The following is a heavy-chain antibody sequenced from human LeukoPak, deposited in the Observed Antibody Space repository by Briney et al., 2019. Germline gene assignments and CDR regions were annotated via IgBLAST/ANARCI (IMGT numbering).Heavy chain of an antibody. D-gene: IGHD1-1*01. J-gene: IGHJ4*02. CDR3: ARNNWNSRTQRWFYFDY. V-gene: IGHV3-33*08. Sequence: PGGSLRLSCAASGFTFSNYSMSWVRQAPGKGLEWLAIIWHGGSNEYYEDSVKGRFTISRDNSKNTVYLQMDSLRAEDTAVYYCARNNWNSRTQRWFYFDYWGQGTLVTVSS. CDR1: GFTFSNYS. CDR2: IWHGGSNE.